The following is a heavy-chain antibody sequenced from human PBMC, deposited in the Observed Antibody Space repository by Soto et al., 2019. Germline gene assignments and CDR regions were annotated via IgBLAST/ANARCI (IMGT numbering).Heavy chain of an antibody. CDR3: ARASPYDSSGFDY. CDR1: GFTFSSYS. J-gene: IGHJ4*02. CDR2: ISSSSSYI. Sequence: XGSLRLSCAASGFTFSSYSMNWVRQAPGKGLEWVSSISSSSSYIYYADSVKGRFTISRDNAKNSLYLQMNSLRAEDTAVYYCARASPYDSSGFDYWGQGTLVTVSS. D-gene: IGHD3-22*01. V-gene: IGHV3-21*01.